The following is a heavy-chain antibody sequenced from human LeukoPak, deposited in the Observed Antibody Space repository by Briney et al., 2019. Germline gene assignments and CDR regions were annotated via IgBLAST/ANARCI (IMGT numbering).Heavy chain of an antibody. CDR2: IIPIFGTA. J-gene: IGHJ4*02. Sequence: SVKVSCKASGGTFSSYAISWVRQAPGQGLEWMGGIIPIFGTANYAQKFQGRVTITTDESTSTAYMELSSLGSEGTAVYYCASVRGYSYGYFGYFDYWGQGTLVTVSS. V-gene: IGHV1-69*05. D-gene: IGHD5-18*01. CDR3: ASVRGYSYGYFGYFDY. CDR1: GGTFSSYA.